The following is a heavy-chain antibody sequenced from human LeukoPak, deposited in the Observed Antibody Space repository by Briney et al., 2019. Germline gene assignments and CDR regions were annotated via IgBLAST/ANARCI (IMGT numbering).Heavy chain of an antibody. CDR1: GGTFSSYA. CDR2: IIPIFGTA. CDR3: ARDNDSRDPPHFDY. Sequence: ASVKVSCKASGGTFSSYAISWVRQAPGQGLEWVGGIIPIFGTANYAQKFRGRVTITADKSTRTAYMELNSLRSEDTAVYYCARDNDSRDPPHFDYWGQGTLVTVSS. D-gene: IGHD3-16*01. V-gene: IGHV1-69*06. J-gene: IGHJ4*02.